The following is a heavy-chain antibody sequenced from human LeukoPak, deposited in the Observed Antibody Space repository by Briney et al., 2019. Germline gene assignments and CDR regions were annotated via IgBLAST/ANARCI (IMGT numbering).Heavy chain of an antibody. D-gene: IGHD3-22*01. Sequence: SETLSLTCTVSGYSISSGYYWGWIRQPPGKGLEWIGSIYHSGSTYYNPSLKSRVTIPVDTSKNQFSLKLSSVTAADTAVYYCARERLDDSSGYNLDYWGQGTLVTVSS. CDR1: GYSISSGYY. CDR2: IYHSGST. J-gene: IGHJ4*02. V-gene: IGHV4-38-2*02. CDR3: ARERLDDSSGYNLDY.